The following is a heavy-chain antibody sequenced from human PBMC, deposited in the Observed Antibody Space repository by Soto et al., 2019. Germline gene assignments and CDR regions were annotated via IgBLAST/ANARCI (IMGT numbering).Heavy chain of an antibody. V-gene: IGHV5-51*03. J-gene: IGHJ4*02. CDR3: ARAFCSGGSCSSYFDY. CDR2: IYPGDSDT. Sequence: EVQLVQSGAEVKKPGESLKISCKGSGYSFTSYWIGWVRQMPGKGLEWMGIIYPGDSDTRYSPSFRGQVTISADKSISTAYLQWSSLKASDSAMYYCARAFCSGGSCSSYFDYWGQGTLVTVSS. CDR1: GYSFTSYW. D-gene: IGHD2-15*01.